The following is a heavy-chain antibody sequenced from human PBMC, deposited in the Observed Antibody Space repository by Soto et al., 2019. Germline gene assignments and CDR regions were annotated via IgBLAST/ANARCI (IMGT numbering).Heavy chain of an antibody. D-gene: IGHD7-27*01. V-gene: IGHV3-48*02. CDR2: ISSSSSTI. Sequence: VQLVESGGGLVQPGGSLRLSCAASGFTFSIYSMNWVRQAPGKGLEWVSYISSSSSTIYYADSVKGRFTISRDNAKNPLYLQMYSLRDEDTAVYYCATRLIGDYSDAFDIWGQGTMVTVSS. CDR3: ATRLIGDYSDAFDI. J-gene: IGHJ3*02. CDR1: GFTFSIYS.